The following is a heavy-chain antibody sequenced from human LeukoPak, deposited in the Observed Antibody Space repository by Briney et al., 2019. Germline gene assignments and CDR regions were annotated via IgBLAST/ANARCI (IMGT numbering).Heavy chain of an antibody. Sequence: GASVKVSCKASGYAFTSYGISWVRQAPGQGLEWMGWINPNSGGTIYAQKFRGRVTMTRDTSISTAYMELNSLRSDDTAVYYCARRGDGDILTAYYFFDSWGQGTLVTVSS. CDR3: ARRGDGDILTAYYFFDS. V-gene: IGHV1-2*02. CDR1: GYAFTSYG. D-gene: IGHD3-9*01. J-gene: IGHJ4*02. CDR2: INPNSGGT.